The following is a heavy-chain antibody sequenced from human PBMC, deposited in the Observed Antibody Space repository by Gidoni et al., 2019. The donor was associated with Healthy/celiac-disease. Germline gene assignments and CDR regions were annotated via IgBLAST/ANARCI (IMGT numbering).Heavy chain of an antibody. CDR1: GFTFGDSS. CDR3: TRDPFAGDSSGYNDAFDI. V-gene: IGHV3-49*03. CDR2: IRSKAYGGTT. Sequence: EVQLVESGGGLVQPGRSLRLSCTASGFTFGDSSISWFRQAPGKGLEWVGFIRSKAYGGTTEYAASVKGRFTISRDDSKSIAYLQMNSLKTEDTAVYYCTRDPFAGDSSGYNDAFDIWGQGTMVTVSS. J-gene: IGHJ3*02. D-gene: IGHD3-22*01.